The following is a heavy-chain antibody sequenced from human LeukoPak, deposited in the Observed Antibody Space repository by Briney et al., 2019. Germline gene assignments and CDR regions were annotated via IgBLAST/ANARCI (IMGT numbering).Heavy chain of an antibody. Sequence: ASVEVSCKASGGTFSSYAISWVRQAPGQGLEWMGRIIPIFGTANYAQKFQGRVTITTDESTSTAYMELSSLRSEDTAVYYCARVGLYGSGTLDYWGQGTLVTVSS. V-gene: IGHV1-69*05. CDR3: ARVGLYGSGTLDY. CDR2: IIPIFGTA. CDR1: GGTFSSYA. D-gene: IGHD3-10*01. J-gene: IGHJ4*02.